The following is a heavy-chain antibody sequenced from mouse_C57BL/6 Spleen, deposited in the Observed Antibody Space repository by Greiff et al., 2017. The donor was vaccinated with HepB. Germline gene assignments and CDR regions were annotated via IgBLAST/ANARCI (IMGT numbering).Heavy chain of an antibody. CDR2: INPYNGGT. Sequence: VQLKESGPVLVKPGASVKMSCKASGYTFTDYYMNWVKQSHGKSLEWIGVINPYNGGTSYNQKFKGKATLTVDKSSSTAYMELNSLTSEDSAVYYCARETAQAPFYAMDYWGQGTSVTVSS. CDR1: GYTFTDYY. D-gene: IGHD3-2*02. J-gene: IGHJ4*01. V-gene: IGHV1-19*01. CDR3: ARETAQAPFYAMDY.